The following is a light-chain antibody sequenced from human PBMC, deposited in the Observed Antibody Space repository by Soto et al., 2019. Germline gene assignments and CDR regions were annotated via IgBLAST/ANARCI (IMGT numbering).Light chain of an antibody. V-gene: IGKV1-39*01. Sequence: DVQMTQSPSSMSASVGDRVTITCRASQNIAGYLNWYQQKVGTAPKLLIFASSRLQSGVPSRFSSSGSATDFTLAISSLQPEDFATYYCQQSYSVPRTFGGGTKVE. CDR3: QQSYSVPRT. CDR1: QNIAGY. CDR2: ASS. J-gene: IGKJ4*01.